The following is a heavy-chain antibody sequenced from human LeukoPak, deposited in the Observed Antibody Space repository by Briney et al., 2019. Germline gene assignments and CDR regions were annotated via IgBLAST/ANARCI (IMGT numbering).Heavy chain of an antibody. CDR2: IWYDGSNK. J-gene: IGHJ3*02. V-gene: IGHV3-33*01. Sequence: GGSLRLSCAASGFTFSSYGMHWVRQAPGKGLEWVAVIWYDGSNKYYADSVKGRFTISRDNSKNTLYLQMNSLRAEDTAVYYCARVRGGSYHDAFDIWGQGTMVTVSS. CDR1: GFTFSSYG. CDR3: ARVRGGSYHDAFDI. D-gene: IGHD1-26*01.